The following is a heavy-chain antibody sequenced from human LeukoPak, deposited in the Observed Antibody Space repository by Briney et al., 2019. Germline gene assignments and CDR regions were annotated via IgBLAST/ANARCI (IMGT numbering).Heavy chain of an antibody. CDR2: ISYDGSNK. CDR3: AKEIFADSSSLYYFDY. CDR1: GFTFSSYG. D-gene: IGHD6-13*01. V-gene: IGHV3-30*18. Sequence: GRSLRLSCAASGFTFSSYGMHRVRQAPGKGLEWVAVISYDGSNKYCADSVKGRFTISRDNSKNTLYLQMNSLRAEDTAVYYCAKEIFADSSSLYYFDYWGQGTLVTVSS. J-gene: IGHJ4*02.